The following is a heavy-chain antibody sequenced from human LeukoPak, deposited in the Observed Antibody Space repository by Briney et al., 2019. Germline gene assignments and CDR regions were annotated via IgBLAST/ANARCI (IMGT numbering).Heavy chain of an antibody. CDR2: IYYSGST. Sequence: SETLSLTCTVSGGSISSYYWSWIRQPPGKGLEWIGYIYYSGSTNYNPSLKSRVTISVDTSKNQFSLKLSSVTAADTAVYYCAKDYGYARSFDLWGRGTLVTVSS. J-gene: IGHJ2*01. CDR3: AKDYGYARSFDL. CDR1: GGSISSYY. V-gene: IGHV4-59*01. D-gene: IGHD5-12*01.